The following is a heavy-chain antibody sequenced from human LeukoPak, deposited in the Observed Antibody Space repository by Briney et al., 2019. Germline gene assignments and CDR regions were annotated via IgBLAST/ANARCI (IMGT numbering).Heavy chain of an antibody. J-gene: IGHJ6*03. Sequence: PGGSLRLSCSASGFTFSSSWMTWVRQAPGKGLEWVANIKQDGSEQYTADSLKGRFTISRDNDKKLVFLQMNSLRGDDTAVYYCARVGPSYYYYYMDAWGNGTTVIVSS. CDR2: IKQDGSEQ. V-gene: IGHV3-7*01. CDR1: GFTFSSSW. CDR3: ARVGPSYYYYYMDA.